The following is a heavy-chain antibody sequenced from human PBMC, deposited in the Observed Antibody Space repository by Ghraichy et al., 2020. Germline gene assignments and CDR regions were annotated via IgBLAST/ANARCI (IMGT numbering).Heavy chain of an antibody. Sequence: GESLNISCAASGFTFSSYEMNWVRQAPGKGLEWVSYISSSGSTIYYADSVKGRFTISRDNAKNSLYLQMNSLRAEDTAVYYCASTYYDSSGIPDAFDIWGQGTMVTVSS. J-gene: IGHJ3*02. D-gene: IGHD3-22*01. CDR1: GFTFSSYE. CDR3: ASTYYDSSGIPDAFDI. V-gene: IGHV3-48*03. CDR2: ISSSGSTI.